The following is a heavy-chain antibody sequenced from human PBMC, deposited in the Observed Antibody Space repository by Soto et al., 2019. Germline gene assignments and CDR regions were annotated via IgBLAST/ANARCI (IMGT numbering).Heavy chain of an antibody. CDR2: INHSGST. V-gene: IGHV4-34*01. D-gene: IGHD5-12*01. CDR3: AREWRWLQFSWFDP. CDR1: GGSFSGYY. J-gene: IGHJ5*02. Sequence: NPSETLSLTCAVYGGSFSGYYWSWIRQPPGKGLEWIGEINHSGSTNHNPSLKSRVTISVDTSKNQFSLKLSSVTAADTAVYYCAREWRWLQFSWFDPWGQGTLVTVSS.